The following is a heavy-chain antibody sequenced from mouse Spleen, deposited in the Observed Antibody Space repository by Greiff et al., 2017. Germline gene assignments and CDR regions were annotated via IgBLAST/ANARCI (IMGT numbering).Heavy chain of an antibody. CDR1: GFTFSSYT. CDR3: ARKGIDAMDY. Sequence: EVMLVESGGGLVKPGGSLKLSCAASGFTFSSYTMSWVRQTPAKRLEWVATISSGGGNTYYPDSVKGRFTISRDNARNTLYLQMSSLRSEDTAMYYCARKGIDAMDYWGQGTSVTVSS. CDR2: ISSGGGNT. J-gene: IGHJ4*01. V-gene: IGHV5-9*01.